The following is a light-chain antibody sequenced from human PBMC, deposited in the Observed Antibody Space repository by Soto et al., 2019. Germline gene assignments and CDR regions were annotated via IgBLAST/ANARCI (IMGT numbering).Light chain of an antibody. Sequence: EVVMTQSPGMLSVSPGERATLSCRASQSVSSNLAWYQQRPGQAPRLLIHGASTRATGVPARFSGSGSGTEFTLTISGHQSEDFAFYYCQQYNDWPRTFGQGTKVEIK. CDR1: QSVSSN. J-gene: IGKJ1*01. V-gene: IGKV3-15*01. CDR2: GAS. CDR3: QQYNDWPRT.